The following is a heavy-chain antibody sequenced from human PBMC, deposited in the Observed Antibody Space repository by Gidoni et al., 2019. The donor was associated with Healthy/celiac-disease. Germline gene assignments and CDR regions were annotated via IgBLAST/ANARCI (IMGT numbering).Heavy chain of an antibody. Sequence: EVQLVESGGGVVQPGGSLRLSCSASGFPFDDYAMHWVRQAPGKGLEWVSLISGDGVSTYYADSVKDRFTISRDNSKNSLYMKMNSLRTEDTAFYYCAKDSSYSGYDYERFDYGMDVWGQGTTVTVSS. CDR1: GFPFDDYA. CDR3: AKDSSYSGYDYERFDYGMDV. D-gene: IGHD5-12*01. J-gene: IGHJ6*02. V-gene: IGHV3-43*02. CDR2: ISGDGVST.